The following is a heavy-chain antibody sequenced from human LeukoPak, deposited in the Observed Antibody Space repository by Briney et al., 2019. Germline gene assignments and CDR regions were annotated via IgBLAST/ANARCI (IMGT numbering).Heavy chain of an antibody. CDR3: AKTTSGYASSFAC. CDR1: GFTFDDYA. CDR2: ISWNGNSI. D-gene: IGHD2-2*01. J-gene: IGHJ4*02. V-gene: IGHV3-9*01. Sequence: GGSLRLSCAASGFTFDDYAMHWVRQAPGQGLEWVSGISWNGNSIDYADSVKGRFTISRDNAKNSLYLQMNSLRAEDSALYFCAKTTSGYASSFACWGQGTLVTVSS.